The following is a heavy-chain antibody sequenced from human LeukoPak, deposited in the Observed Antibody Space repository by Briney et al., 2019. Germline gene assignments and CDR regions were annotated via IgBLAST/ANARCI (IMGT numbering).Heavy chain of an antibody. Sequence: PGGSLRLSCAAYRFTFSSYAMHWVRQAPGKGLEYCSAISSNGGSTYYANSVKGRFTISRDNSKNTLYLQMGSLRAEDMAVYYCARGGKGRSPLNWFDPWGQGTLVTVSS. J-gene: IGHJ5*02. D-gene: IGHD3-16*01. CDR3: ARGGKGRSPLNWFDP. V-gene: IGHV3-64*01. CDR1: RFTFSSYA. CDR2: ISSNGGST.